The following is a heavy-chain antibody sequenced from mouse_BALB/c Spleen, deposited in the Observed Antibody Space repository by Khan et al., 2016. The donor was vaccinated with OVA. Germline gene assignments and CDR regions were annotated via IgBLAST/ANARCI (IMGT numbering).Heavy chain of an antibody. V-gene: IGHV3-2*02. Sequence: EVQLQESGPGLVNPSQSLSLTCTVTGYSITSDYAWNWLRQFPGNKLEWMGYINYSGSTNYNPALKSRISITRNSTKHHFFLMLNSVTTEDTTKYYGARDGSQYNYAMDYWGQGTSVTVSS. CDR1: GYSITSDYA. J-gene: IGHJ4*01. D-gene: IGHD2-3*01. CDR3: ARDGSQYNYAMDY. CDR2: INYSGST.